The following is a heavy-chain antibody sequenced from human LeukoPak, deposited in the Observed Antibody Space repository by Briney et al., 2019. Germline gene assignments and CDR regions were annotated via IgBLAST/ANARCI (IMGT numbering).Heavy chain of an antibody. Sequence: PSETLSLTCAVYGGSFSGYYWSWIRQPPGKGLEWIGEINHSGSTTYNPSLKSRVTISVDTSKNQFSLKLSSVAAADTAVYYCARVGNRSSSCNLFDYWGQGTLVTVSS. CDR3: ARVGNRSSSCNLFDY. D-gene: IGHD6-13*01. CDR2: INHSGST. V-gene: IGHV4-34*01. CDR1: GGSFSGYY. J-gene: IGHJ4*02.